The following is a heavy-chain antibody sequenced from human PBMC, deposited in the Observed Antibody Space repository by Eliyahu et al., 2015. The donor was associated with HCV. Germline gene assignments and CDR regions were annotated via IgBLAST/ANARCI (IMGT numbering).Heavy chain of an antibody. CDR1: GGXISTYY. Sequence: QVQLQESGPGLVKPSETLXLICTVSGGXISTYYWSWIRQPPGKGLEWIGYIYYSGSTNYNPSLKSRVTISVDTSKNQFSLKLSSVTAADTAVYFCARGGLATVTRDWYFDLWGRGALVTVSS. D-gene: IGHD4-17*01. CDR2: IYYSGST. V-gene: IGHV4-59*01. CDR3: ARGGLATVTRDWYFDL. J-gene: IGHJ2*01.